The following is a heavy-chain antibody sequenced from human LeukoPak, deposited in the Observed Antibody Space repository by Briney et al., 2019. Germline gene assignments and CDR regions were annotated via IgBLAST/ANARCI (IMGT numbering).Heavy chain of an antibody. CDR3: AKGLGAPSGY. CDR2: ISGSGGST. CDR1: GFTFSSYA. J-gene: IGHJ4*02. D-gene: IGHD1-26*01. Sequence: AGGSLSLSCAASGFTFSSYAMSWVRQAPGKGLEWVSAISGSGGSTYYADSVKGRFTISRDNSKNTLYLQMNSLRAEDTAVYYCAKGLGAPSGYWGQGTLVTVSS. V-gene: IGHV3-23*01.